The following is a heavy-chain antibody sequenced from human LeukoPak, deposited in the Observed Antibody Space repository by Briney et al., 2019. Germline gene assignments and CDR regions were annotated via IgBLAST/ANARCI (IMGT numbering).Heavy chain of an antibody. CDR1: GFTFSSYW. V-gene: IGHV3-23*01. Sequence: PGGSLRLSCAASGFTFSSYWMSWVRQAPGKGLEWVSSISVSGAGTYYADSVKGRFTISRDNSRNTLDLQMNSLRAEDTAVYYCARRDDYGYYVVYWGQGILVTVSS. CDR3: ARRDDYGYYVVY. D-gene: IGHD4-17*01. CDR2: ISVSGAGT. J-gene: IGHJ4*02.